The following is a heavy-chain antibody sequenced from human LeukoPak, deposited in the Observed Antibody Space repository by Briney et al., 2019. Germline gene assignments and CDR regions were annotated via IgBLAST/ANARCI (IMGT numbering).Heavy chain of an antibody. J-gene: IGHJ4*02. Sequence: PGGSLRLSCAASGFTFSSYSMNWVRQAPGKGLEWVSSISSSSSYIYYADSVKGRFTISRDNAKNSLYLQMNSLRAEDTAVYYCARDFWDMRSDYYDCSGYYLGWHFDYWRRATLVAVSS. CDR1: GFTFSSYS. D-gene: IGHD3-22*01. V-gene: IGHV3-21*01. CDR2: ISSSSSYI. CDR3: ARDFWDMRSDYYDCSGYYLGWHFDY.